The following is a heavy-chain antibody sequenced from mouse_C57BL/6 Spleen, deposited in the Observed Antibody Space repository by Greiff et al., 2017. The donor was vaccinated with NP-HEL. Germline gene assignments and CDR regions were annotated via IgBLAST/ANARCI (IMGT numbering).Heavy chain of an antibody. V-gene: IGHV3-6*01. CDR1: GYSITSGYY. Sequence: DVKLVESGPGLVKPSQSLSLTCSVTGYSITSGYYWNWIRQFPGNTLEWMGYLSYDGSNNSHPSLKNRISITRDTSQNQFVLKLNSVTTEDTATYEWARELDSSGSWFAYGGQGTLVTVAA. D-gene: IGHD3-2*02. J-gene: IGHJ3*01. CDR3: ARELDSSGSWFAY. CDR2: LSYDGSN.